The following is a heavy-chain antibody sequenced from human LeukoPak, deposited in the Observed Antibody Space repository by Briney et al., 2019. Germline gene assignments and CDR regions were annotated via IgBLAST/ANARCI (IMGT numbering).Heavy chain of an antibody. Sequence: GGSLRLSCAASGFTFSTYWMSWVRQSPGKGLEWVANIKQDGSGKYYVDSVKGRFTISRDNAKNSLYLQMNSLRAEDTAVYYCARSRYSSGWYDYYYMDVWGKGTTVTVSS. CDR3: ARSRYSSGWYDYYYMDV. J-gene: IGHJ6*03. D-gene: IGHD6-19*01. CDR2: IKQDGSGK. V-gene: IGHV3-7*01. CDR1: GFTFSTYW.